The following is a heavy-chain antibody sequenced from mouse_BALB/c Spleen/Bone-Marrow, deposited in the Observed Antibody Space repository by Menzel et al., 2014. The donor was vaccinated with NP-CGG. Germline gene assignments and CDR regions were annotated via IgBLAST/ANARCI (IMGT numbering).Heavy chain of an antibody. V-gene: IGHV1S22*01. D-gene: IGHD1-3*01. J-gene: IGHJ4*01. Sequence: KQSGSELVRPGASVKLSCKASGYTFTNYWIHWVKQRPGQGLEWIGNVYPGRGSINSDEKFKTKATLTVDTSSSTAYMRLNSLTSEDSAVYYCARRLRGYYAMDYWGQGTSVTVSS. CDR2: VYPGRGSI. CDR1: GYTFTNYW. CDR3: ARRLRGYYAMDY.